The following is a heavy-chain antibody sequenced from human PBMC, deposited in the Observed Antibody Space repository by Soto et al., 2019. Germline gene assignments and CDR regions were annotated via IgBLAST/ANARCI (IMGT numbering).Heavy chain of an antibody. CDR1: GFTLTNYW. CDR3: AKADTEVDFDY. Sequence: GGSLRLSFAASGFTLTNYWMDWVRQAPGKGLEWVSLISWDGGSTYYADSVKGRFTISRDDSKNSLYLQMNSLRTEDTALYYCAKADTEVDFDYWGQGTLVTVSS. D-gene: IGHD2-2*01. V-gene: IGHV3-43*01. J-gene: IGHJ4*02. CDR2: ISWDGGST.